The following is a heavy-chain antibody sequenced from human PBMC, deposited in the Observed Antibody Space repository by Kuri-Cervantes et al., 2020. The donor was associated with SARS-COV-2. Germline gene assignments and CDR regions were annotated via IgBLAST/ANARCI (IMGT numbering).Heavy chain of an antibody. D-gene: IGHD3-16*01. CDR1: GASIRSSSYF. CDR3: AREYWGPGYYYMDV. V-gene: IGHV4-39*07. CDR2: IYPSGHS. Sequence: GSLRLSCTVSGASIRSSSYFWAWIRQPPGKGLEWIGTIYPSGHSYYNPSLKSPVTISLDTPKNQFSLKLSSVTAADTAVYYCAREYWGPGYYYMDVWGKGTTVTVSS. J-gene: IGHJ6*03.